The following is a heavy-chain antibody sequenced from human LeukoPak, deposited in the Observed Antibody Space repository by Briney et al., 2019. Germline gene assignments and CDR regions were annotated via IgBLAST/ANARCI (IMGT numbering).Heavy chain of an antibody. V-gene: IGHV3-23*01. J-gene: IGHJ4*02. CDR3: ARDYYGSNTYYLDY. Sequence: GGSLRLSCAASGFTFSSYAMSWVRQAPGKGLEWVSAISGSGGSTYYADSVKGRFTISRDNSKNTLYLQMNSLKTEDTAVYYCARDYYGSNTYYLDYWGQGTLVTVSS. CDR1: GFTFSSYA. D-gene: IGHD3-10*01. CDR2: ISGSGGST.